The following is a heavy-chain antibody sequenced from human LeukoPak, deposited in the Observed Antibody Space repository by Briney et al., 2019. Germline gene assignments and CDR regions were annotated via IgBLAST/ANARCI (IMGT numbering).Heavy chain of an antibody. Sequence: PSETLSLTCAVYGGSFSVYYWSWIRQPPGKGLEWIGEINHSGSTNYNPSLKSRVTISVDTSKNQFSLKLSSVTAADTAVYYCASPGGRSGWYDDYWGQGTLVTVSS. V-gene: IGHV4-34*01. J-gene: IGHJ4*02. D-gene: IGHD6-19*01. CDR1: GGSFSVYY. CDR3: ASPGGRSGWYDDY. CDR2: INHSGST.